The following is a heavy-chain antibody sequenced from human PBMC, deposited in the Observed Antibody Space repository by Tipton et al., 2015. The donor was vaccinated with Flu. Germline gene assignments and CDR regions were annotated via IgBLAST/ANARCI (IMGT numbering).Heavy chain of an antibody. CDR3: AKGGRGYSYCTNGVCFDDAFDI. CDR2: ISGSGGST. V-gene: IGHV3-23*01. J-gene: IGHJ3*02. D-gene: IGHD2-8*01. Sequence: SLRLSCAASGFTFSSYAMSWVRQAPGKGLEWVSAISGSGGSTYYADSVKGRFTISRDNSKNTLYLQMNSLRAEDTAVYYCAKGGRGYSYCTNGVCFDDAFDIWGQGTMVTVSS. CDR1: GFTFSSYA.